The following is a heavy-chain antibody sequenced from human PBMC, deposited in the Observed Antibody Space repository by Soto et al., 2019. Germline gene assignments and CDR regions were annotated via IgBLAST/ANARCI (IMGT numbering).Heavy chain of an antibody. CDR1: GFTFSSYG. CDR3: AKDSAHSGSYYYYGMDV. CDR2: ISYDGSNK. D-gene: IGHD1-26*01. Sequence: PGGSLILSCAASGFTFSSYGVHWVRQAPGKGLEWVAVISYDGSNKYYADSVKGRFTISRDNSKNTLYLQMNSLRAEDTAVYYCAKDSAHSGSYYYYGMDVWGQGTTVTVSS. V-gene: IGHV3-30*18. J-gene: IGHJ6*02.